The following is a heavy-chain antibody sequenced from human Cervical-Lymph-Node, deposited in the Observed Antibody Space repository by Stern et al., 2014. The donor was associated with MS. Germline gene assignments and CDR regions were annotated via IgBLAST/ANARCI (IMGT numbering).Heavy chain of an antibody. CDR3: ARLVMTGAFDI. Sequence: EVQLVESGVEVKKPGESLKISCKGSGYNFTTYWIGWVRQMPGKGLEWMGIIYPGDSDIRYSTSFPGQVPLSADKPIRTAYMMWNSRKASDPAIYYGARLVMTGAFDIWGQGTMVTASS. CDR2: IYPGDSDI. D-gene: IGHD2-21*02. V-gene: IGHV5-51*04. CDR1: GYNFTTYW. J-gene: IGHJ3*02.